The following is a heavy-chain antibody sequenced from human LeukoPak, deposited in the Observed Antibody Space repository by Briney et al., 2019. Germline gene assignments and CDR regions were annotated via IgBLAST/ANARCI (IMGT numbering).Heavy chain of an antibody. D-gene: IGHD3-10*01. Sequence: SETLSLTCTVSGGSISSSSYYWGWIRQPPGKGLEWIGSIYYSGSTYYNPSLKSRVTISVDTSKNQFSLKLSSVTAADTAVYYCARSGAMVRWGQGTLVTVSS. CDR1: GGSISSSSYY. V-gene: IGHV4-39*07. CDR3: ARSGAMVR. CDR2: IYYSGST. J-gene: IGHJ4*02.